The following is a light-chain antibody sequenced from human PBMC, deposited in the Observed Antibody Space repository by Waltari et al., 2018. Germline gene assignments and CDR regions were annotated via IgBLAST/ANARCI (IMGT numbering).Light chain of an antibody. CDR3: NSRDSSVNHVL. CDR2: GKN. Sequence: SSEPTQDPGVSVGLGQAVRITFQGGSLQKFPWGRYQQKPGQDPILVIYGKNNRPSGIADRFSASYSGNTASLIITGAQAEDEADYYCNSRDSSVNHVLFGGGTKLTVL. J-gene: IGLJ2*01. V-gene: IGLV3-19*01. CDR1: SLQKFP.